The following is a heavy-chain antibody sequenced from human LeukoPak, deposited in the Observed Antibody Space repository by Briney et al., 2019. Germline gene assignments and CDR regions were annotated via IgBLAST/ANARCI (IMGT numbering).Heavy chain of an antibody. J-gene: IGHJ4*02. CDR2: INPDGSQK. Sequence: GGSLRLSCEASGFTFSRNWMSWVRQAPGKGLEWVASINPDGSQKFYVDSVKGRFTISRDSTKSSLYLEMNSLGAEDTAMYYCAKLLGTVTTYDYWGQGIRVTVSS. D-gene: IGHD2/OR15-2a*01. V-gene: IGHV3-7*01. CDR1: GFTFSRNW. CDR3: AKLLGTVTTYDY.